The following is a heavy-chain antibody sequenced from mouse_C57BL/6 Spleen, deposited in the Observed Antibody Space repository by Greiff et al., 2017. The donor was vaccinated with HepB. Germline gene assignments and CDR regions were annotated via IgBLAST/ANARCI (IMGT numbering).Heavy chain of an antibody. Sequence: VQLQQSGAELVKPGASVKISCKASGYAFSSYWMNWVKQRPGKGLEWIGQIYPGDGDTNYNGKFKGKATLTADKSSSTAYMQLSSLTSEDSAVSFCARLSTTVVFDYWGQGTTLTVSS. V-gene: IGHV1-80*01. CDR1: GYAFSSYW. J-gene: IGHJ2*01. D-gene: IGHD1-1*01. CDR2: IYPGDGDT. CDR3: ARLSTTVVFDY.